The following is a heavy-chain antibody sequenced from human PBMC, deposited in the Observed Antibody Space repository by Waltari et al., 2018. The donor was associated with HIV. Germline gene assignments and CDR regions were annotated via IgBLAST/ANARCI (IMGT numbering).Heavy chain of an antibody. CDR3: AREGIGGYSSGWYFDY. CDR1: GDSVPSNSAS. Sequence: QVQLQQSGPGLVKPSQTLSLTCAISGDSVPSNSASWNWTSKCPSRGLEWMGRTYYRSKWYNDYAVSVKSRITINPDTSKNQFSLQLNSVTPEDTAVYYCAREGIGGYSSGWYFDYWGQGTLVTVSS. D-gene: IGHD6-19*01. V-gene: IGHV6-1*01. CDR2: TYYRSKWYN. J-gene: IGHJ4*02.